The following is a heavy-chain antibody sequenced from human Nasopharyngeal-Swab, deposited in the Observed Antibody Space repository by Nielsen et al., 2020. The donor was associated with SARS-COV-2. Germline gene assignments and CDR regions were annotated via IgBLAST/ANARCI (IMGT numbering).Heavy chain of an antibody. J-gene: IGHJ4*02. CDR2: ISYDGSNK. Sequence: GESLKISCAASGFTFSSYAMHWVRQAPGKGLEWVAVISYDGSNKYYADSVKGRFTIPRDNSKNTLYLQMNSLRAEDTAVYYCARDTGKYGDPDYWGQGTLVTVSS. V-gene: IGHV3-30*04. CDR3: ARDTGKYGDPDY. D-gene: IGHD4-17*01. CDR1: GFTFSSYA.